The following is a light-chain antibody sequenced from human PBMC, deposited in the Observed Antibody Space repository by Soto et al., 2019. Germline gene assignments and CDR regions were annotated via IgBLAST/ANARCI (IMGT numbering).Light chain of an antibody. Sequence: EIVMTQSPATLSVSPGERATLSCRASQSVSSNLAWYQQKPGQAPRLLIYGASTRATGIPARFSGSGSGTEFTLTINRLEPEDFAVYYCQQSGSSPRTFGQGTKLEIK. CDR2: GAS. CDR3: QQSGSSPRT. V-gene: IGKV3-15*01. CDR1: QSVSSN. J-gene: IGKJ2*01.